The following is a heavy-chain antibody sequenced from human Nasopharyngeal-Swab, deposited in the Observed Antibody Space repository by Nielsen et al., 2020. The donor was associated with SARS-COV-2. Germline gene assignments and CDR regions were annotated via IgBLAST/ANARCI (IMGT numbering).Heavy chain of an antibody. V-gene: IGHV3-33*01. D-gene: IGHD6-13*01. CDR1: GFTFSSYG. CDR3: ARGAKGLAAVDYFDY. CDR2: IWYDGSNK. J-gene: IGHJ4*02. Sequence: GESLKISCAASGFTFSSYGMHWVRQAPGKGLEGVAVIWYDGSNKYYADSVKGRFTISRDNSKNTLYLQMNSLRAEDTAVYYCARGAKGLAAVDYFDYWGQGTLVTVSS.